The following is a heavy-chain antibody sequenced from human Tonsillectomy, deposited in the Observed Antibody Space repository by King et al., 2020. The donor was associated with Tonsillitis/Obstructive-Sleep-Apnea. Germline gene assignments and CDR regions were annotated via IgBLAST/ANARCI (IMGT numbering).Heavy chain of an antibody. V-gene: IGHV3-33*01. CDR3: ASLYGSGSYYNEDY. D-gene: IGHD3-10*01. Sequence: VQLVESGGGVVQPGRSLRLSCAASGFTFSSYGMHWVRQAPGKGLEWVAVIWYDGSNKYYADSVKGRFTISRDNSKNTLYLQMNSLRGEDTAVYYCASLYGSGSYYNEDYWGQGTLVTVSS. CDR1: GFTFSSYG. CDR2: IWYDGSNK. J-gene: IGHJ4*02.